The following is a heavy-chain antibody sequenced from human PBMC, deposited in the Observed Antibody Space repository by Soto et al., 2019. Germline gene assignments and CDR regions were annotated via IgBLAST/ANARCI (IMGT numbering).Heavy chain of an antibody. CDR1: GYTFTSYA. Sequence: QVQLVQSGAAVKKPGASVKVSCKASGYTFTSYAMHWVRQAPGQRLEWMGWINAGNGNTKYSQKFQGRVTITRDTTASTAYMELSSLRSEDTAVYYCARVGGQYYFDYWGQGTLVTVSS. V-gene: IGHV1-3*01. D-gene: IGHD3-16*01. CDR3: ARVGGQYYFDY. J-gene: IGHJ4*02. CDR2: INAGNGNT.